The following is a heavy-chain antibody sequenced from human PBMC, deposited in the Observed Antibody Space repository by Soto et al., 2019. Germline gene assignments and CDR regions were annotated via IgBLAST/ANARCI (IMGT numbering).Heavy chain of an antibody. J-gene: IGHJ4*02. Sequence: PSETLSLTCPVSGGSVSSGSYYWSWIRQPPGKGLEWIGYIYYSGSTNYNPSLKSRVTISVDTSKNQFSLKLSSVTAADTAVYYCARESLIQLASYFDYWGQGTLVTVSS. CDR1: GGSVSSGSYY. CDR3: ARESLIQLASYFDY. D-gene: IGHD5-18*01. V-gene: IGHV4-61*01. CDR2: IYYSGST.